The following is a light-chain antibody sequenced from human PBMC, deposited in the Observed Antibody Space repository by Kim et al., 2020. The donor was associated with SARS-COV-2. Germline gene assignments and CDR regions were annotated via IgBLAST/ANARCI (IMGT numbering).Light chain of an antibody. CDR1: SSAVGGYNH. Sequence: PGQSGTISSTGTSSAVGGYNHVSWYQQHPGKAPKLIIYEVSKRPSGVPDRFSGSKSGNTASLTVSGLQAEDEADYYCSSYAGSNRVFGTGTKVTVL. CDR2: EVS. J-gene: IGLJ1*01. CDR3: SSYAGSNRV. V-gene: IGLV2-8*01.